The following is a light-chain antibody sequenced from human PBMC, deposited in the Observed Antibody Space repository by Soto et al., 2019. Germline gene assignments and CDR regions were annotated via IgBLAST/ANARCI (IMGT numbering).Light chain of an antibody. J-gene: IGKJ5*01. V-gene: IGKV3-15*01. CDR2: GAS. Sequence: EIVLTPSPGTLSLSPGERSTLSCRASQSVSNNYLAWYQQKPGQAPXLXXYGASNRATGIPARFSGSGSGTEFTLTISSLQSEDFAVYYCQQYNNWPPITFGQGTRLEIK. CDR1: QSVSNN. CDR3: QQYNNWPPIT.